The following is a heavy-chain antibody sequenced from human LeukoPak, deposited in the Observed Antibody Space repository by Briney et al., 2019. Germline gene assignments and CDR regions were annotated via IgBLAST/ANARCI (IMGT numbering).Heavy chain of an antibody. CDR3: ARGPGGQWLVTPSHFDY. V-gene: IGHV1-18*01. J-gene: IGHJ4*02. D-gene: IGHD6-19*01. CDR2: ISAYNGNT. CDR1: GYTFTSYG. Sequence: ASVKVSCKASGYTFTSYGISWVRQAPGQGLEWMGWISAYNGNTNYAQKLQGRVTMTTDTSTSTAYMELRSLRSDDTAVYYCARGPGGQWLVTPSHFDYWGQGTLVTVSS.